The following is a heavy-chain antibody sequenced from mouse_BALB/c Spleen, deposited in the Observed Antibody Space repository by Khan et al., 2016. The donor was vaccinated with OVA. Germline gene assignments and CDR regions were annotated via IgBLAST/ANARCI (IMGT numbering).Heavy chain of an antibody. CDR1: GYTFTNYG. CDR3: ARMKPYWYFDL. Sequence: QIQLVQSGPELKKPGETVKISCKASGYTFTNYGMNWVKQAPGKGLKWRGWLNTYTGGPTYADAFKGRFAFSLETSASTAYLQINNLKNEDTAKYFCARMKPYWYFDLWGAGTTVTVSS. J-gene: IGHJ1*01. CDR2: LNTYTGGP. V-gene: IGHV9-3-1*01.